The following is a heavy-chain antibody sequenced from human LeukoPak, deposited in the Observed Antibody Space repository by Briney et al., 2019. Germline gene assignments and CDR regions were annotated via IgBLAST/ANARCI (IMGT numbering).Heavy chain of an antibody. Sequence: SETLSLTCAVYGGSFSGYYWSWIRQPPGKGLEWIGEINHSGSTNYNPSLKSRVTISVDTSKNQFSLKLSSVTAADTAVYYCARGKLRSYWYFDLWSRGTLVTVSS. J-gene: IGHJ2*01. CDR2: INHSGST. CDR1: GGSFSGYY. D-gene: IGHD1-26*01. V-gene: IGHV4-34*01. CDR3: ARGKLRSYWYFDL.